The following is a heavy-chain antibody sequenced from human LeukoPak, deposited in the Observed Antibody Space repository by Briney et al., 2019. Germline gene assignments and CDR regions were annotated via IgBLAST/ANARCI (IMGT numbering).Heavy chain of an antibody. V-gene: IGHV4-4*07. CDR1: CGSISSYY. CDR2: IYTSGST. Sequence: SETLSLTCTVSCGSISSYYWSLIRQPAGKGLEWIGRIYTSGSTNYNPSLKSRVTTSVDTSKNQFSLKLSSVTAADTAVYYCAREGVWGSYRYWGQGTLVTVSS. CDR3: AREGVWGSYRY. J-gene: IGHJ4*02. D-gene: IGHD3-16*02.